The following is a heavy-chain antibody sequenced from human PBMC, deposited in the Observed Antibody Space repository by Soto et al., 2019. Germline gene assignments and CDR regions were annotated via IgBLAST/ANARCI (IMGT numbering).Heavy chain of an antibody. CDR2: INHGGST. CDR1: GCSCSGYY. CDR3: ARVKGYCSSTSCYFDY. Sequence: QEQLQWGGAGLLNPATTLFPCGAYCGCSCSGYYWWWRRQPRGGREGWMGVINHGGSTYYNPSLKSRVTISVDTSKNQFSLKLSSVTAADTAVYYCARVKGYCSSTSCYFDYWGQGTLVTVSS. J-gene: IGHJ4*02. V-gene: IGHV4-34*01. D-gene: IGHD2-2*01.